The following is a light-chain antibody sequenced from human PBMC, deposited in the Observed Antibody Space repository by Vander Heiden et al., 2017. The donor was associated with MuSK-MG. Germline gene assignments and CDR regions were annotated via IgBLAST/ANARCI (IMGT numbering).Light chain of an antibody. CDR3: NSRDSSGNLVV. Sequence: SLELTQDPAVSVTLGQTVRTTCQGDSLRSYYASWYQQKPGQAPVLVIYGKNNRPSGIPDRFSGSSSGNTASLTITGAQAEDEADYYCNSRDSSGNLVVFGGGTKLTVL. J-gene: IGLJ2*01. CDR2: GKN. V-gene: IGLV3-19*01. CDR1: SLRSYY.